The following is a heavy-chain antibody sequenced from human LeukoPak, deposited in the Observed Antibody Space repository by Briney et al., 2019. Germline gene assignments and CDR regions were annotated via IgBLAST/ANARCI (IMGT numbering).Heavy chain of an antibody. D-gene: IGHD3-16*02. Sequence: PGGSLRLSCAASGFTFSSFWMYWVRQVPGKGLMWVSRINGDGSGTNYAGSVKGRFTISRDNAKNTLYLQMNSLTAEDTAVYYCARVNRLEGRNWFDPWGQGTLVTVSS. J-gene: IGHJ5*02. CDR1: GFTFSSFW. CDR2: INGDGSGT. V-gene: IGHV3-74*01. CDR3: ARVNRLEGRNWFDP.